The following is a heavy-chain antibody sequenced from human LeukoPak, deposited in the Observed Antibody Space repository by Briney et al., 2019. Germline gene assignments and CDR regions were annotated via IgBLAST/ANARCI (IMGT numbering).Heavy chain of an antibody. V-gene: IGHV3-21*01. CDR2: ISSSSSYI. Sequence: GGSLRLSCAASGFTVSSNYMSWVRQAPGKGLEWVSSISSSSSYIYYADSVKGRFTISRDNAKNSLYLQMNSLRAEDTAVYYCARSGSYYGSGSVGYAFDIWGQGTMVTVSS. D-gene: IGHD3-10*01. J-gene: IGHJ3*02. CDR1: GFTVSSNY. CDR3: ARSGSYYGSGSVGYAFDI.